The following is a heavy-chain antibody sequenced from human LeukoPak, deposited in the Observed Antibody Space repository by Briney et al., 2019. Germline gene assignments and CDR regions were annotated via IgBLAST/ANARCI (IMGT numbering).Heavy chain of an antibody. D-gene: IGHD3-10*01. Sequence: SETLSLTCAVYGGSFSGYYWSWIRQPPGKGLEWIGEINHSGSTNYNPSLKSRVTISVDTSKNQFSLTLSSVTAADTAVYYCARGLRAYYYGSGSYFDYWGQGTLVTVSS. CDR2: INHSGST. V-gene: IGHV4-34*01. CDR1: GGSFSGYY. J-gene: IGHJ4*02. CDR3: ARGLRAYYYGSGSYFDY.